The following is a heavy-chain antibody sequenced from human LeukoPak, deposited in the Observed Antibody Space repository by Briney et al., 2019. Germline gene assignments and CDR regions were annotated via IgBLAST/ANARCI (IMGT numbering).Heavy chain of an antibody. CDR3: ARDGGYSYPRGFDY. CDR1: GYTFTGYY. J-gene: IGHJ4*02. V-gene: IGHV1-2*02. D-gene: IGHD5-18*01. CDR2: INPNSGGT. Sequence: ASVKVSCKASGYTFTGYYMHWVRQAPGQGLEWMGWINPNSGGTNYAQKVQGRVTMTRDTSISTAYMELSRLRSDDTAVYYCARDGGYSYPRGFDYWGQGTLVTVSS.